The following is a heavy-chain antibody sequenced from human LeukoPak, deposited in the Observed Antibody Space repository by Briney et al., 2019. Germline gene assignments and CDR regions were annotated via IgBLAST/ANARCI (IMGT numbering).Heavy chain of an antibody. V-gene: IGHV3-23*01. CDR3: AGAYGDYSYAFHP. J-gene: IGHJ5*02. D-gene: IGHD4-17*01. CDR1: GFTFSRYA. Sequence: GGSLRLSCAASGFTFSRYAMSWVRQAPGKGLEWVSAITGSGADTYYADSVKGRFTIARDNSKNTLYLQMNSLRAEDTAVYYCAGAYGDYSYAFHPWGQGTLVTVSS. CDR2: ITGSGADT.